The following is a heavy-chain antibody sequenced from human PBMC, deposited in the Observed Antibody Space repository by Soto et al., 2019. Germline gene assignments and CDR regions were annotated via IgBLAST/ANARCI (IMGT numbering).Heavy chain of an antibody. Sequence: GGSLRLSCAASGFTFSSYAMSWVRQAPGKGLEWVSAISGSGGSTYYADSVKGRFTISRDNSKNTLYLQMNSLRAEDTAVYYCAKDRRYYDSSGYYTVTDYWGQGTLVTVSS. CDR1: GFTFSSYA. J-gene: IGHJ4*02. CDR3: AKDRRYYDSSGYYTVTDY. CDR2: ISGSGGST. D-gene: IGHD3-22*01. V-gene: IGHV3-23*01.